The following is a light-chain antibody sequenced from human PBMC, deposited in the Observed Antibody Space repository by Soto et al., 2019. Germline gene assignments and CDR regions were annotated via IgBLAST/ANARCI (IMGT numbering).Light chain of an antibody. Sequence: EIVLTQSPAPLSLSPGERATLSCRASQSGSSSLAWYQQKPGQAPGLLIYDTSNRATGIPARFSGSGSGTDFTLTISSLEPEDFAVYYCQQRSDWPSLTFGGGTKVEIQ. V-gene: IGKV3-11*01. J-gene: IGKJ4*01. CDR1: QSGSSS. CDR2: DTS. CDR3: QQRSDWPSLT.